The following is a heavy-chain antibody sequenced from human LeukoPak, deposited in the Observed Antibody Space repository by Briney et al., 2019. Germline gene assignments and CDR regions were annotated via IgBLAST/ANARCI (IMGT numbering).Heavy chain of an antibody. V-gene: IGHV3-74*01. D-gene: IGHD4-17*01. J-gene: IGHJ3*02. CDR1: GFTFSRHW. CDR3: AVLDTTVTPSSAFDI. CDR2: INGDGSTT. Sequence: PGGSLRLPCTASGFTFSRHWMHWVRQAPGKGLMWVSRINGDGSTTAYADSVKGRFTISRDNAKNTLYLQMSSLRAEDTAVFYCAVLDTTVTPSSAFDIWGQGAMVTVSS.